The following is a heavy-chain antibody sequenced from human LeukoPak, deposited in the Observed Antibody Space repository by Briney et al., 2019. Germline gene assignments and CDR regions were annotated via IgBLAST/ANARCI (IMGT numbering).Heavy chain of an antibody. CDR2: IKQDGSEK. V-gene: IGHV3-7*01. Sequence: PGGSLRLSCAASGFTFSSYWMSWVRQAPGKGLEWVANIKQDGSEKYYVDSVKGRFTISRDNAKNSLYLQMNSLRAEDTAVYYCARGRSYYYDSSGYLYWGQGTLVTVSS. D-gene: IGHD3-22*01. CDR1: GFTFSSYW. J-gene: IGHJ4*02. CDR3: ARGRSYYYDSSGYLY.